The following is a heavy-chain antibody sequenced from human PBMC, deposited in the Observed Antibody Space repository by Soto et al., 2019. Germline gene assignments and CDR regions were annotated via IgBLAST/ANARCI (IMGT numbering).Heavy chain of an antibody. J-gene: IGHJ4*02. CDR2: INPNSGGT. CDR1: GYTFTGYY. Sequence: ASVKVSCKASGYTFTGYYMHWVRQAPGQGPEWMGWINPNSGGTNYAQKFQGRVTMTRDTSISTAYMELSRLRSDDTAVYYCAIRNDFWSGYYPYWGQGTLVTVSS. D-gene: IGHD3-3*01. CDR3: AIRNDFWSGYYPY. V-gene: IGHV1-2*02.